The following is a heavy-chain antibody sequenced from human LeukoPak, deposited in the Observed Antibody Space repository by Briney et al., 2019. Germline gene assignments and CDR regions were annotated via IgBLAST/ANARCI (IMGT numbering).Heavy chain of an antibody. Sequence: GRSLILSCAAAGFTFSSYGMHWVRQAPGKGLELVAVISYDGSNKYYADSVKGRFTIARDNSKNTLYLQMNSLRAEDTAVYYCAKAGAYDSSGYYDYWGQGTLVTVSS. D-gene: IGHD3-22*01. V-gene: IGHV3-30*18. CDR1: GFTFSSYG. CDR2: ISYDGSNK. J-gene: IGHJ4*02. CDR3: AKAGAYDSSGYYDY.